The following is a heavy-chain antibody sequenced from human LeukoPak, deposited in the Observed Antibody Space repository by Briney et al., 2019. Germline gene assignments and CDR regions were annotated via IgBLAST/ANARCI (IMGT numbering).Heavy chain of an antibody. Sequence: GGSLRLSCAASGFTFSSYAMHWVRQAPGKGLEWVAVISYDGGNKYYADSVKGRFTISRDNSKNTLYLQMNSLRAEDAAVYYCARDVIRTYYDFWSGPAPTYYYYGMDVWGQGTTVTVSS. CDR1: GFTFSSYA. D-gene: IGHD3-3*01. CDR2: ISYDGGNK. V-gene: IGHV3-30-3*01. J-gene: IGHJ6*02. CDR3: ARDVIRTYYDFWSGPAPTYYYYGMDV.